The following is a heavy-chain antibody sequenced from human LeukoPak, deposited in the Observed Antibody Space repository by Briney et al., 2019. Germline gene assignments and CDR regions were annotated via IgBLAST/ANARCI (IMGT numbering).Heavy chain of an antibody. Sequence: PGGSLRLSCAASGFTFSSYGMHWVRQAPGKGLEWVAVISYDGSNKYYADSVKGRFTISRDNSKNTLYLQVNSLRAEDTAVYYCAKDGGWGTGYCSSTSCYWEYGMDVWGQGTTVTVSS. V-gene: IGHV3-30*18. CDR1: GFTFSSYG. J-gene: IGHJ6*02. CDR2: ISYDGSNK. CDR3: AKDGGWGTGYCSSTSCYWEYGMDV. D-gene: IGHD2-2*03.